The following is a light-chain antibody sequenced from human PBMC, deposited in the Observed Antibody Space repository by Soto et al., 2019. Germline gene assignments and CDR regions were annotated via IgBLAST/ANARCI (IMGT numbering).Light chain of an antibody. CDR3: SSYAASNFFCG. CDR2: EVS. Sequence: QSVMPVHLSASGTPGQTVTISCTGTSGDVGDYKYVSWYQQHPGKAPRLMIYEVSKRPSGVPDRFSGSKSGNTASLTVSGLQAEDEADYYCSSYAASNFFCGFGTGAKVTF. J-gene: IGLJ1*01. V-gene: IGLV2-8*01. CDR1: SGDVGDYKY.